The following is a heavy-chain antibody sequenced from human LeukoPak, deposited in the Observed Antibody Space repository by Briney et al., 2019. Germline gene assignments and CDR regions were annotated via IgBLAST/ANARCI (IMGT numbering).Heavy chain of an antibody. V-gene: IGHV3-30-3*01. Sequence: PGGSLRLSCAASGFTFSSYAMHWVRQAPGKGLEWVAVISYDGSNKYYADSVKGRFTISRDNSKNTLYLQMNSLRAEDTAVYYCARGDYYGSGSYSDYWGQGTLVTVSS. J-gene: IGHJ4*02. CDR2: ISYDGSNK. CDR1: GFTFSSYA. CDR3: ARGDYYGSGSYSDY. D-gene: IGHD3-10*01.